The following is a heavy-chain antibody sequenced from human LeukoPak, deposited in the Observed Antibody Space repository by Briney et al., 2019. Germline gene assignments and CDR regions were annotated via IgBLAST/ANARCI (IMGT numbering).Heavy chain of an antibody. CDR2: ISSSGRTI. J-gene: IGHJ5*02. Sequence: GGSLRLSCAASGFTFSSYEMNWVRQAPGKGLEGVSYISSSGRTISSADSVKGRFTISRDNTNNSLYLQMNSLRAEDTAVYYCATQSRGYGDYAGGCFDPWGQGNLVTVSS. V-gene: IGHV3-48*03. CDR3: ATQSRGYGDYAGGCFDP. CDR1: GFTFSSYE. D-gene: IGHD4-17*01.